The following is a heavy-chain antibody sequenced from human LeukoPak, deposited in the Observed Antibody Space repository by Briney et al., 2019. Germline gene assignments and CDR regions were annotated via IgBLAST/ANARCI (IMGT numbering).Heavy chain of an antibody. V-gene: IGHV4-38-2*01. Sequence: SETLSLTCAVSGYSISSGYYWGWIRQPPGKGLERIGSIYHSGSTYYNPSLKSRVTISVDTSKNQFSLKLSSVTAADTAVYYCARQGYQLLFDYWGQGTLVTVSS. CDR3: ARQGYQLLFDY. D-gene: IGHD2-2*01. CDR2: IYHSGST. J-gene: IGHJ4*02. CDR1: GYSISSGYY.